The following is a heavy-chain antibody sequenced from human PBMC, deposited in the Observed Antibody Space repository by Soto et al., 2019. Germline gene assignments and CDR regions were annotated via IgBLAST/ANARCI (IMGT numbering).Heavy chain of an antibody. CDR3: LSWVSAHFDF. D-gene: IGHD2-15*01. CDR2: INANAINT. V-gene: IGHV3-23*01. J-gene: IGHJ4*02. CDR1: GFIFGNHG. Sequence: GGSLRLSCAASGFIFGNHGMTWVRQAPGRALEWVSTINANAINTHYADSVKGRFTISRDNSKSTLDLQMNSLRAEDTAIYYCLSWVSAHFDFWGPGTFVTVSS.